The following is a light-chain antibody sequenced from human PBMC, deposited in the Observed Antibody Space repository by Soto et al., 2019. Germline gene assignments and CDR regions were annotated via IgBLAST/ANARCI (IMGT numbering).Light chain of an antibody. CDR3: SSFTTTRLYV. J-gene: IGLJ1*01. Sequence: QSALTQPTSVSGSPGQSITISCTGNSNDIGAYNYVSWYQQHPRKATRLLIHGVRNPPPGISSRFSASKSGLTASLTISGLLPEDEDDYFSSSFTTTRLYVFGRGTKLTVL. CDR1: SNDIGAYNY. V-gene: IGLV2-14*01. CDR2: GVR.